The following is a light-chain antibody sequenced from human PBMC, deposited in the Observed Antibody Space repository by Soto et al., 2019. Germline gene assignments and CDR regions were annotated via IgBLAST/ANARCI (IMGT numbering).Light chain of an antibody. V-gene: IGKV1-39*01. Sequence: SQMTQYTSSLSASVRGRVTITCRASQSISSYLNWYQQKPGKAPKLLIYAASSLQSGVPSRFSGSGSGTDFTLTISSLQPEDFATYYCQQSYSTPVTFGQRTRLEI. CDR2: AAS. CDR3: QQSYSTPVT. CDR1: QSISSY. J-gene: IGKJ5*01.